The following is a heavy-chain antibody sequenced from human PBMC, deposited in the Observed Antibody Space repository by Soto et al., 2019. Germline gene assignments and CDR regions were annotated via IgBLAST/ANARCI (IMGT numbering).Heavy chain of an antibody. CDR2: INPSGGST. D-gene: IGHD3-10*01. V-gene: IGHV1-46*03. CDR1: GGTFSSYT. CDR3: ARVLGGLYGSYFDY. J-gene: IGHJ4*02. Sequence: ASVKVSCKASGGTFSSYTISWVRQAPGQGLEWMGIINPSGGSTSYAQKFQGRVTMTRDTSTSTVYMELSSLRSEDTAVYYCARVLGGLYGSYFDYWGQGTLVTVSS.